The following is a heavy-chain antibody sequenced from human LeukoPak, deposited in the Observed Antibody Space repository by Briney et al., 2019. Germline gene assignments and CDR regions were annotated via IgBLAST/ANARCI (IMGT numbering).Heavy chain of an antibody. CDR3: SEAHIVLKVFCNSRIRTAYFDY. CDR2: ISGSGGST. Sequence: GGSLRLSCAASGFTFSSYAMSWVRQAPGKGLEWVSAISGSGGSTYYADSVKGRFTISRDNSKNTLYLQMNSLRAEDTAVYYCSEAHIVLKVFCNSRIRTAYFDYWGQGTLVTVSS. CDR1: GFTFSSYA. J-gene: IGHJ4*01. D-gene: IGHD2-8*01. V-gene: IGHV3-23*01.